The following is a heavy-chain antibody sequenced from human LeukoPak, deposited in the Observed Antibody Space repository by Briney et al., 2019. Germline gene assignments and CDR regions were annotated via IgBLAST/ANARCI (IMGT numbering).Heavy chain of an antibody. D-gene: IGHD6-13*01. CDR1: GFTFSAFS. CDR3: ARARETGSSWPTDS. Sequence: GGSLRLSCAASGFTFSAFSMNWVRQAPGRGLEWVSSISSTGNYIYYADSVRGRFTISRDNARNSLYLQMNSLRVEDTAVYFCARARETGSSWPTDSWGQGTLVTVSS. CDR2: ISSTGNYI. V-gene: IGHV3-21*01. J-gene: IGHJ4*02.